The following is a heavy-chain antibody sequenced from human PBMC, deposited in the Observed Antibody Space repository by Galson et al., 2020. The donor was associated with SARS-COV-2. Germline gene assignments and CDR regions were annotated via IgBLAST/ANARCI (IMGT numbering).Heavy chain of an antibody. J-gene: IGHJ2*01. CDR1: GFTFTKYW. D-gene: IGHD3-9*01. CDR2: IQQSGSEE. Sequence: TARSLRLSCAASGFTFTKYWMAWVRQAPGKGLEWVADIQQSGSEERHVESVRGRFTLSRDTAENSRYLQMTSLRAEDTAVYYCARDLWGRHLDSNTGYYNDGFDLWGRGTLVTGSS. V-gene: IGHV3-7*01. CDR3: ARDLWGRHLDSNTGYYNDGFDL.